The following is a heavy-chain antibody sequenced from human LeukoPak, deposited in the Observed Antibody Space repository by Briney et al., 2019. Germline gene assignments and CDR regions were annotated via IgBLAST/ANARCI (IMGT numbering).Heavy chain of an antibody. D-gene: IGHD3-3*01. V-gene: IGHV3-30*04. J-gene: IGHJ6*02. CDR1: GFTFSSSA. CDR3: AKDLTRRYDLWSNKYSPREDYHGMDV. CDR2: VSYDGSNK. Sequence: GGSLRLSCAASGFTFSSSALHWVRQAPGKGLEWVAIVSYDGSNKYYADSVKGRFTISRDNSKNTLYLQMNSLGAEDTAVYYCAKDLTRRYDLWSNKYSPREDYHGMDVWGQGTTVTVSS.